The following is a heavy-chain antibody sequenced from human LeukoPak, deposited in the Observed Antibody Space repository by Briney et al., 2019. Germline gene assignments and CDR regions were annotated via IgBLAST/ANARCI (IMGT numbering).Heavy chain of an antibody. J-gene: IGHJ4*02. V-gene: IGHV3-30*01. CDR3: ARGRISIVVVPAAIAY. D-gene: IGHD2-2*02. CDR1: GFTFSSYA. CDR2: ISYDGSDK. Sequence: PGRSLRLSCAASGFTFSSYAMHWVRQAPGKGLEWVAVISYDGSDKYYADSVKGRFTMSRDNSKSTLYLQMNSLRAEDTAVYYCARGRISIVVVPAAIAYWGQGTLVTASS.